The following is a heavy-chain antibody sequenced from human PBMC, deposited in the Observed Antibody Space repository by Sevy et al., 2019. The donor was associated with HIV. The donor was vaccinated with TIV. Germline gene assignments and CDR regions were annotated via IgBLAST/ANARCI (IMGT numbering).Heavy chain of an antibody. Sequence: ASVKVSCKASGGTFSSYAISWVRQAPGQGLEWMGGIIPIFGTANYAQKFQGRVTITADKSTSTAYMELSSRRSEDTAVYYCARVRRPGIAVAGGTFDYWGQGTLVTVSS. J-gene: IGHJ4*02. D-gene: IGHD6-19*01. CDR1: GGTFSSYA. CDR2: IIPIFGTA. V-gene: IGHV1-69*06. CDR3: ARVRRPGIAVAGGTFDY.